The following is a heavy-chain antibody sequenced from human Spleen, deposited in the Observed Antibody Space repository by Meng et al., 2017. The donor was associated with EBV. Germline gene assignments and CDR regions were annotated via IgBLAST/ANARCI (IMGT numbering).Heavy chain of an antibody. CDR3: ARGSYYYDGDALGAY. CDR1: GGSFSGWY. Sequence: QVPLQHGGAGCLKSLDTLSLTCAVYGGSFSGWYWTWLRQPPGKGLEWIGEVNHNGNTNYNPSLKSRVTISVDTSENQFSLKLSSVTAADTAVYYCARGSYYYDGDALGAYWGQGTLVTVSS. CDR2: VNHNGNT. D-gene: IGHD3-22*01. V-gene: IGHV4-34*01. J-gene: IGHJ4*02.